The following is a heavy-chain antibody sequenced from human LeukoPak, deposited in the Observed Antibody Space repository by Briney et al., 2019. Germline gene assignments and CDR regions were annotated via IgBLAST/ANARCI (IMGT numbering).Heavy chain of an antibody. Sequence: GGSLRLSCVASGFTFSSYTMTWVRQAPGEGLEWVSGTSGDSTGTYYADSVKGRFTISRDNPKNTLFLQMNSLRAEDTAVYYCAKKTSYCAGDCFPYYFDYWGRGTLVTVSS. CDR2: TSGDSTGT. CDR3: AKKTSYCAGDCFPYYFDY. CDR1: GFTFSSYT. D-gene: IGHD2-21*02. J-gene: IGHJ4*02. V-gene: IGHV3-23*01.